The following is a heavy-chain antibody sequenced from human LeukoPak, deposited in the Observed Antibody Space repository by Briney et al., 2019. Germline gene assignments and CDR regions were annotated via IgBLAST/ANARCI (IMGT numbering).Heavy chain of an antibody. Sequence: SGTLSLTCVVTGGSIRSANWWSWVRQPPGKGLEWIGEIFHSGTTNYNPSLKSRVTISVDTSKNQFSLKLSSVTAADTAVYYCARENSSGWPRFFYFDYWGQGTLVTVSS. CDR3: ARENSSGWPRFFYFDY. J-gene: IGHJ4*02. D-gene: IGHD6-19*01. CDR2: IFHSGTT. CDR1: GGSIRSANW. V-gene: IGHV4-4*02.